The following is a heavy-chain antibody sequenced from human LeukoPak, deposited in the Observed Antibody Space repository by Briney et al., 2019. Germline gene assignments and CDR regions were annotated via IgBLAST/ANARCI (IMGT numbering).Heavy chain of an antibody. CDR1: GGSFSGYY. CDR3: ARTYGVLSDI. Sequence: KSSETLSLTCAVYGGSFSGYYWSWIRQPPGKGLEWIGRIYTSGSTNYNPSLKSRVTISVDTSKNQFSLKLSSVTAADTAVYYCARTYGVLSDIWGQGTMVTVSS. V-gene: IGHV4-59*10. J-gene: IGHJ3*02. CDR2: IYTSGST. D-gene: IGHD4-17*01.